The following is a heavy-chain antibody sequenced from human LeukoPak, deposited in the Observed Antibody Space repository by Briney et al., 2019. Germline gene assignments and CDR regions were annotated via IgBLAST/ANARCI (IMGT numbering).Heavy chain of an antibody. V-gene: IGHV1-2*02. CDR1: AYTFTGYY. CDR3: ASGSPRALDAFDI. J-gene: IGHJ3*02. CDR2: INANST. Sequence: ASVKVSCKASAYTFTGYYMHWVRQAPGQGLEWMGWINANSTKYAQKFQDRVTMTRDTSISTAYMELRRLTSDDTAMYYRASGSPRALDAFDIWGQGTMVTVSS.